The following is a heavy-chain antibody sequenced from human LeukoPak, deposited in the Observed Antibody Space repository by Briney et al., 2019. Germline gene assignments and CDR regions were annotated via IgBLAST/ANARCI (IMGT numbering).Heavy chain of an antibody. J-gene: IGHJ4*02. D-gene: IGHD4-23*01. V-gene: IGHV4-4*02. Sequence: SETLSLTCAVSGDSISNSHWWSWVRQPPGKGLEWIGVIYLSGDTEYNPSLKSRVSISVDTSKNQFSLKLSSVTAADTAVYYCAGDTVGFDSWGQGALVTVSS. CDR1: GDSISNSHW. CDR3: AGDTVGFDS. CDR2: IYLSGDT.